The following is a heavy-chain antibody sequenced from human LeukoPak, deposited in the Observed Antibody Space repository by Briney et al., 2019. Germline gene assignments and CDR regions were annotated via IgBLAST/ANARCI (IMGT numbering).Heavy chain of an antibody. CDR2: IKQDGSEK. CDR1: GFTFSSYW. V-gene: IGHV3-7*01. CDR3: ARDLETTVTTHDAFDI. J-gene: IGHJ3*02. D-gene: IGHD4-17*01. Sequence: GGSLRLSCAACGFTFSSYWMSWVRQAPGKGLEWVANIKQDGSEKYYVDSVKGRFTISRDNAKNSLYLQMNSLRAEDTAVYYCARDLETTVTTHDAFDIWGQGTMITVS.